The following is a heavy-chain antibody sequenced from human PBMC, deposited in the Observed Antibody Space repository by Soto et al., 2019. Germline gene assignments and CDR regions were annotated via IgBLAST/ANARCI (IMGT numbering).Heavy chain of an antibody. D-gene: IGHD3-22*01. CDR1: GFSLSTSGVG. V-gene: IGHV2-5*01. CDR3: AHRRLDSYYDSSPDY. CDR2: IYWNDDK. J-gene: IGHJ4*02. Sequence: QITLKESGPTLVKPTQTLTLTCTFSGFSLSTSGVGVGWIRQPPGKALEWLALIYWNDDKRYSPSLKSRLTHTKDTSKNQVVLTMTNMDPVDTATYYCAHRRLDSYYDSSPDYWGQGTLVTVSS.